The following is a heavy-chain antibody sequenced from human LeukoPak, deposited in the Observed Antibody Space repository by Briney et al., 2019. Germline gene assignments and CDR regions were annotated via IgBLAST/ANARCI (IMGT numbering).Heavy chain of an antibody. Sequence: ASVKVSCKASGYTFTSYYMHWVRQAPGQGLEWMGIINPSGGSTSYAQKFQGRVTMTRDTSMSTVYMELSSLRSEDTAVYYCARAPEYQLLLDGMDVWGQGTTVTVSS. V-gene: IGHV1-46*01. CDR3: ARAPEYQLLLDGMDV. D-gene: IGHD2-2*01. J-gene: IGHJ6*02. CDR1: GYTFTSYY. CDR2: INPSGGST.